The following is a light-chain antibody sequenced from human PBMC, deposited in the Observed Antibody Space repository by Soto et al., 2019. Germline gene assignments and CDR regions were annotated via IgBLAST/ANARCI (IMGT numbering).Light chain of an antibody. Sequence: QSMLTQPASVSGSPGQSITISCTGTSSDVGNYNLVSWYQQHPGKAPKLMIYEGSKRPSGVSNRFSGSKSGNTASLTISGLHADDVADYYGWSYAGSRTHVFRNGTRVTVL. J-gene: IGLJ1*01. V-gene: IGLV2-23*01. CDR2: EGS. CDR1: SSDVGNYNL. CDR3: WSYAGSRTHV.